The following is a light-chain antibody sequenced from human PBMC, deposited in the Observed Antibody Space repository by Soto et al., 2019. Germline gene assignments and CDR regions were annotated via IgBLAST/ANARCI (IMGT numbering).Light chain of an antibody. Sequence: DIQMTQSPSTLSASVGDRVTITCRASQSISSWLAWYQQKPGKAPKLLIYDASSLESGVPSRFSGSGSGTEFTVTISSLQPDDFATYYCQQYNSYSQRTFGQGTKLEIK. J-gene: IGKJ2*02. CDR2: DAS. CDR3: QQYNSYSQRT. V-gene: IGKV1-5*01. CDR1: QSISSW.